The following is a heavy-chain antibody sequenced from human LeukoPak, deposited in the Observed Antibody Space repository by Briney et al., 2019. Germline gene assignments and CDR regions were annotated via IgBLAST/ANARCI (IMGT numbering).Heavy chain of an antibody. CDR1: GYTFTSYG. D-gene: IGHD3-22*01. J-gene: IGHJ4*02. CDR2: ISAYNGNT. CDR3: ARGRKAYYYDSSGHMGGY. V-gene: IGHV1-18*01. Sequence: GASVKVSCKASGYTFTSYGISWVRQAPGQGLEWMGWISAYNGNTNYAQKLQGRATMTTDTSTSTAYMELRSLRSDDTAVYYCARGRKAYYYDSSGHMGGYWGQGTLVTVSS.